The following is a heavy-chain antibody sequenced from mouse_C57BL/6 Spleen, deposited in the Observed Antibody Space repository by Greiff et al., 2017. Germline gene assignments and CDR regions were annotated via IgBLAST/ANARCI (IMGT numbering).Heavy chain of an antibody. D-gene: IGHD2-3*01. CDR1: GFSLTSYA. J-gene: IGHJ1*03. CDR2: IWTGGGT. Sequence: VQLQQSGPGLVAPSQSLSITCTVSGFSLTSYAISWVRQPPGKGLEWLGVIWTGGGTNYNSALKSRLSISKDNSKSQVFLKMNSLQTDDTARYYCARNRYDGRLWYFDVWGTGTTVTVSS. CDR3: ARNRYDGRLWYFDV. V-gene: IGHV2-9-1*01.